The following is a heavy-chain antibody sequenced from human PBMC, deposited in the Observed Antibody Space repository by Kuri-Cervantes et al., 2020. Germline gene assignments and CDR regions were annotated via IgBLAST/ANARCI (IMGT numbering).Heavy chain of an antibody. J-gene: IGHJ3*02. Sequence: ASVKVSCKASGGTFSSYAISWVRQAPGQGLGWMGWISAYNGNTTYAQKLQGRVTMTTDTSTSTAYMELRSLRSDDTAVYYGARAFSSCWYARYAFDIWGQGTMVTVSS. V-gene: IGHV1-18*01. CDR3: ARAFSSCWYARYAFDI. CDR2: ISAYNGNT. CDR1: GGTFSSYA. D-gene: IGHD6-19*01.